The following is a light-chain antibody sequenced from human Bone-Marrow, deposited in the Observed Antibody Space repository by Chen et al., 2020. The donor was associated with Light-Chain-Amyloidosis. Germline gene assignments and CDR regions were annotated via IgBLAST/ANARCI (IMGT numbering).Light chain of an antibody. CDR3: QSYDNSLNTAHVV. J-gene: IGLJ2*01. CDR1: SSNIGAGYD. CDR2: DKN. V-gene: IGLV1-40*01. Sequence: QSVLTQPPSVSGAPGQTVLISCPGTSSNIGAGYDVHWYQQLPGAAPKLLIYDKNKRPSGVPDLFSGSKSGTSASLAIAGLQAEDEADYYCQSYDNSLNTAHVVFGGGTKVTVL.